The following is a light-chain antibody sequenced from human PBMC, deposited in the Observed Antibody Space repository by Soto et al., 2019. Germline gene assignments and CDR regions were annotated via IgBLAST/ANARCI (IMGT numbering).Light chain of an antibody. V-gene: IGKV3-15*01. CDR1: QSVSSK. Sequence: EIVMTQSPATLSVSPGVGATLSCRASQSVSSKLAWYQQKPGQAPRLLIYGASTRATGIPARFSGIGSGTEFTLIISSRQSEDSAVYYWQQYHSCLWTFGQGTKVEIK. CDR3: QQYHSCLWT. CDR2: GAS. J-gene: IGKJ1*01.